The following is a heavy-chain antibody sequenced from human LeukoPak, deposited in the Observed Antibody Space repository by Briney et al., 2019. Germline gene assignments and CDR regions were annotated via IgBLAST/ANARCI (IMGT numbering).Heavy chain of an antibody. CDR1: GGSISSGGYS. CDR2: IYHSGST. Sequence: SETLSLTCAVSGGSISSGGYSWSWIRQPPGKGLEWIGYIYHSGSTYYNPSLKSRVTISVDRSKNQFSLKLSSVTAADTAVYYCARDSAYCSSTSCYTPRGVDVWGKGTTVTVSS. D-gene: IGHD2-2*02. V-gene: IGHV4-30-2*01. J-gene: IGHJ6*04. CDR3: ARDSAYCSSTSCYTPRGVDV.